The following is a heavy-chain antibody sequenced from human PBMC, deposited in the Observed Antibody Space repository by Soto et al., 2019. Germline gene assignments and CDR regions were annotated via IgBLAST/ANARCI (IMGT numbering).Heavy chain of an antibody. CDR3: AREGVAPCSGASCYSGTFDI. Sequence: QPGGSLRLSCAASGFSFSNYNMNWVRQAPGKGLEWLSYISASTSTIYYADSVKGRFTISRDNAKNSLYLQMNSLRAEDTAVYYCAREGVAPCSGASCYSGTFDIWGQGTMVTVSS. D-gene: IGHD2-15*01. CDR1: GFSFSNYN. V-gene: IGHV3-48*01. CDR2: ISASTSTI. J-gene: IGHJ3*02.